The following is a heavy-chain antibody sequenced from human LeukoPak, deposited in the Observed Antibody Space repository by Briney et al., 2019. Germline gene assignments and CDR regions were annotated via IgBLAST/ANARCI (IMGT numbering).Heavy chain of an antibody. V-gene: IGHV1-69*04. CDR1: GGTFSSYA. J-gene: IGHJ6*02. Sequence: GSSVKVSCKASGGTFSSYAISWVRQAPGQGLEWMGRIIPILGIANYAQKFQGRVTITADKSTSTAYMELSSLRSEDTAVYYCARKMYCGGDCYPQALPTHRDPYYYYGMDVWGQGTTVTVSS. CDR3: ARKMYCGGDCYPQALPTHRDPYYYYGMDV. CDR2: IIPILGIA. D-gene: IGHD2-21*02.